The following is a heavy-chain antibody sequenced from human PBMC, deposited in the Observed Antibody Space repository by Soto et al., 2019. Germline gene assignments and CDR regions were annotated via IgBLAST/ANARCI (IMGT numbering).Heavy chain of an antibody. D-gene: IGHD3-10*01. CDR3: TRGIRGSGSYDF. J-gene: IGHJ4*02. CDR1: GFTFGDYA. CDR2: IRSKAYGGTT. Sequence: GGSLRLSCTASGFTFGDYAMSWFRQAPGKGLEWVGFIRSKAYGGTTEYAASVKGRFTISRDESKSIAYLQMDILKTEDTAVYYCTRGIRGSGSYDFSGQGTLVTVSS. V-gene: IGHV3-49*03.